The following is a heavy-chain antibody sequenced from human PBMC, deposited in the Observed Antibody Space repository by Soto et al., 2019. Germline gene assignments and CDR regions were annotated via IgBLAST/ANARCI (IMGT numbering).Heavy chain of an antibody. J-gene: IGHJ6*02. CDR1: GFTFSSYG. V-gene: IGHV3-33*01. D-gene: IGHD3-10*01. CDR3: ARDRGGDGSGPISYYYYYGMDV. CDR2: IWYDGSNK. Sequence: GGSLRLSCAASGFTFSSYGMHWVRQAPGKGLEWVAVIWYDGSNKYYADSVKGRFTISRDNSKNTLYLQMNSLRAEDTAVYYCARDRGGDGSGPISYYYYYGMDVWGQGTTVTVSS.